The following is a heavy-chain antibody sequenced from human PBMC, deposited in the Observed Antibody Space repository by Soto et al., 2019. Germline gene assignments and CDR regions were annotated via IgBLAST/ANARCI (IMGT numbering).Heavy chain of an antibody. D-gene: IGHD6-13*01. Sequence: QLQLQGSGPGLVRPSETLSLTCTVSGDPISSSSYYWGWIRQPPGKGLEWIGTIYYSGSTYYNPSLKSRVTISVDTSKNQFSLKLSSVTAADTAVYYCARQRGLATPFDYWGQGTLVTVSS. V-gene: IGHV4-39*01. CDR1: GDPISSSSYY. CDR3: ARQRGLATPFDY. J-gene: IGHJ4*02. CDR2: IYYSGST.